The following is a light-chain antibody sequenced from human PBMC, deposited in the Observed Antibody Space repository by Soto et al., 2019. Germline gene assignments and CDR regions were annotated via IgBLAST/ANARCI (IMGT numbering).Light chain of an antibody. Sequence: QSVLTQPPSVSGAPGQTVTISCTGSSSNIGAGYDVHWYQQLPGTVPKLLIYANTNRPSGVPDRFSGSKSGTSASLATIGLQAEDEADYYCQSYDSSLSGYVFGTGTKLTVL. CDR3: QSYDSSLSGYV. V-gene: IGLV1-40*01. J-gene: IGLJ1*01. CDR2: ANT. CDR1: SSNIGAGYD.